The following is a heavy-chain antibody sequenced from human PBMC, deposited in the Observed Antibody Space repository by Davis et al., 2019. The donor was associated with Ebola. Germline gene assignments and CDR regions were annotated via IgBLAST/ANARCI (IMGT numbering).Heavy chain of an antibody. CDR2: ISSNGGSI. J-gene: IGHJ4*02. CDR1: GFNFSHYA. CDR3: ARAVVPAAWFDY. V-gene: IGHV3-64*01. D-gene: IGHD2-2*01. Sequence: GGSLRLSCAVSGFNFSHYAMHWVRQAPGKGLEYVSAISSNGGSIYYANSVKGRFTISRDNSKNTLYLQMGSLRAEDMAVYYCARAVVPAAWFDYWGQGTLVTVSS.